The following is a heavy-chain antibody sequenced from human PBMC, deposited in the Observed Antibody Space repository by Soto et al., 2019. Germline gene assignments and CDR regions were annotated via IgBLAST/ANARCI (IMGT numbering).Heavy chain of an antibody. V-gene: IGHV1-2*02. D-gene: IGHD2-2*01. Sequence: EASVKVSCQASGYTFTGYYMHWVRQAPGQGLEWMGWINPNSGGTNYAQKFQGRVTMTRDTSISTAYMELSGLRVEDTAVYYCAKDRYCSATSCQDFGSWGQGTVV. CDR3: AKDRYCSATSCQDFGS. J-gene: IGHJ4*02. CDR1: GYTFTGYY. CDR2: INPNSGGT.